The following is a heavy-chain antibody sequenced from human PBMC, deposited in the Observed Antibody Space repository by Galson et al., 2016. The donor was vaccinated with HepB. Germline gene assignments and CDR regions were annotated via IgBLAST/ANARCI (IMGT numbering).Heavy chain of an antibody. J-gene: IGHJ4*02. D-gene: IGHD3-16*02. CDR1: GFTFETYS. CDR2: IDSSGHTI. V-gene: IGHV3-48*02. Sequence: SLRLSCAASGFTFETYSMNWVRQTPGKGLEWVSYIDSSGHTIYYADSVKGRFTISRDNDKDSLYLQMNSLRDEDTAVYYCARDGGVWGSYRFVASPRFDYWGQGTLVTVSS. CDR3: ARDGGVWGSYRFVASPRFDY.